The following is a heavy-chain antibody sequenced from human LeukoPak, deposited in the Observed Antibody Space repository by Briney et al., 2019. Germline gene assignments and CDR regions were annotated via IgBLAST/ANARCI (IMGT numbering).Heavy chain of an antibody. J-gene: IGHJ4*02. Sequence: SETPSLTCTVSGGSIDNSNGYFWVWLRQPPGKGLEWIGSISYVGQTFYNSSLESRVTLSVDKSRNQFSLRLRSVTAADTAVFYCARLVYSDPNYFDYWGQGSLVTVSS. CDR3: ARLVYSDPNYFDY. CDR1: GGSIDNSNGYF. CDR2: ISYVGQT. D-gene: IGHD1-26*01. V-gene: IGHV4-39*01.